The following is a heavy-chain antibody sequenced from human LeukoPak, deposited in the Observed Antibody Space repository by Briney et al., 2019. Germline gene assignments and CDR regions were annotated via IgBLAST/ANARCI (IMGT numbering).Heavy chain of an antibody. D-gene: IGHD2-21*02. CDR1: GFTFSSYG. V-gene: IGHV3-33*06. CDR2: IWYDGSNK. CDR3: AKDLNRQIVVVTAIGS. J-gene: IGHJ4*02. Sequence: GGSLRLSCAASGFTFSSYGMHWVRQAPGKGLEWVAVIWYDGSNKYYADSVKGRFTISRDNSKNTLYLQMNSLRAEDTAVYYCAKDLNRQIVVVTAIGSWGQGTLVTVSS.